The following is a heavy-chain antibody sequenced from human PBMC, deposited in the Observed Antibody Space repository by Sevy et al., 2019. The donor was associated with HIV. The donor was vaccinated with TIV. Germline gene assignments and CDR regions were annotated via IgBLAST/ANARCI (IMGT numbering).Heavy chain of an antibody. J-gene: IGHJ4*02. Sequence: SETLSLTCTVSGGSISSYYWSWIRQPPGKGLEWIGYIYYSGSTNSNPSLKSRGTISLDTSKNQFSLKLSSVTAADTAVYYCARTLYSSSYFDYWGQGTLVTVSS. CDR3: ARTLYSSSYFDY. D-gene: IGHD6-6*01. CDR2: IYYSGST. V-gene: IGHV4-59*12. CDR1: GGSISSYY.